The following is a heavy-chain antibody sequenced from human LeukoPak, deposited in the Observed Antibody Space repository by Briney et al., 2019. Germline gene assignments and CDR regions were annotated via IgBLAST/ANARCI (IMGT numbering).Heavy chain of an antibody. CDR2: INPSGGST. CDR3: ARDLNYYDRNAFDV. CDR1: GYTFITYY. J-gene: IGHJ3*01. D-gene: IGHD3-22*01. V-gene: IGHV1-46*01. Sequence: ASVKVSCKTSGYTFITYYIHWVRQAPGQGLEWMGKINPSGGSTNYAQKFQGRVTMTSDTSTSTVYMSLSSLRSEDTAVYYCARDLNYYDRNAFDVWGQGTMVSVSS.